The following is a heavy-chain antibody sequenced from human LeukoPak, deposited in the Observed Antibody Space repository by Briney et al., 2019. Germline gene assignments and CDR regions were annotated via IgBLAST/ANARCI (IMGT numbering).Heavy chain of an antibody. CDR2: IYSDGSST. CDR3: ARDRSSLGLWFGELRN. CDR1: GFTFSSYW. V-gene: IGHV3-74*01. D-gene: IGHD3-10*01. Sequence: GGSLRLSCAASGFTFSSYWMHWVRQAPGKGLVWVSRIYSDGSSTNYADSVKGRFTISRDNAKNTLYLQMNSLRAEDTAVYYCARDRSSLGLWFGELRNWGQGTLVTVSS. J-gene: IGHJ4*02.